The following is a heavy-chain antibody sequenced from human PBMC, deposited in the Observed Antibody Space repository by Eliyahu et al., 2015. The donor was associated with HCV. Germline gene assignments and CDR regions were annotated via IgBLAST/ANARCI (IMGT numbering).Heavy chain of an antibody. CDR3: ARGSGRPWQRFPLDF. Sequence: QVQLVESGGGVVQPGRSLRLSCATSGFTFGSYDMYWVRQAPGKGVGWGSLIWYDGGKDYYADSVKGRFTISRDDSKNTLYLQMNSLRAEDTAVYYCARGSGRPWQRFPLDFWGQGTLVTVSS. CDR2: IWYDGGKD. D-gene: IGHD5-12*01. CDR1: GFTFGSYD. V-gene: IGHV3-33*01. J-gene: IGHJ4*02.